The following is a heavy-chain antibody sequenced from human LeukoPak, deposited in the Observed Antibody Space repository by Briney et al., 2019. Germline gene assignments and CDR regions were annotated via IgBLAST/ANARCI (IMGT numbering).Heavy chain of an antibody. CDR2: ISAYNGNT. Sequence: GASVKVSCKASGYTFTSYGISWVRQAPGQGLEWMGWISAYNGNTNYAQKLQGRVTMTTDTSTSTAYMELSSLRSEDTAVYYCARAFAAAAGTFWIDPWGQGTLVTVSS. V-gene: IGHV1-18*01. CDR3: ARAFAAAAGTFWIDP. D-gene: IGHD6-13*01. J-gene: IGHJ5*02. CDR1: GYTFTSYG.